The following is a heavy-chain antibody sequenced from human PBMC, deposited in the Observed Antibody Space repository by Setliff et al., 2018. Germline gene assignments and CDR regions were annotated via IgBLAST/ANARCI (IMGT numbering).Heavy chain of an antibody. V-gene: IGHV4-61*09. CDR1: SGSISSGTFY. D-gene: IGHD1-1*01. CDR2: IYSSGNI. CDR3: ARQRRIWNDLDYFDY. Sequence: SETLSLTCTVSSGSISSGTFYWTWLRQPAGKGLEWIGHIYSSGNINYNPSLVSRVTISTDTSKSQFSLRLSSVTAADTAVYYCARQRRIWNDLDYFDYWGQGTLVTVSS. J-gene: IGHJ4*02.